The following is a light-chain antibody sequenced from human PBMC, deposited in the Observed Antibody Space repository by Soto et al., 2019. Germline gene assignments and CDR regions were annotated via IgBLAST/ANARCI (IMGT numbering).Light chain of an antibody. CDR1: QTINTEF. CDR2: GTS. CDR3: QRYGSSPLYA. Sequence: EIVLTQSPGTLSLSPGERATFSCRTSQTINTEFLAWYQQRPGLAPRLLIHGTSNRATGIPDRFSGSGSGTDFPLSISALEPEDFAGYYCQRYGSSPLYAFGQGTKLEI. J-gene: IGKJ2*01. V-gene: IGKV3-20*01.